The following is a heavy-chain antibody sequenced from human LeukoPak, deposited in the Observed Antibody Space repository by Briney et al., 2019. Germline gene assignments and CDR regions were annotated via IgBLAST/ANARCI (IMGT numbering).Heavy chain of an antibody. CDR1: EFNFFSYG. D-gene: IGHD2-21*02. Sequence: PGGSLRLSCVASEFNFFSYGMQWVRQAPGKGLAWVSRIFTDGTTTSYADSVRGRFTISRDNAKNTLYLQMNSLRAEDTAVYYCARELPREVTLDYWGQGTLVTVSP. CDR3: ARELPREVTLDY. J-gene: IGHJ4*01. V-gene: IGHV3-74*01. CDR2: IFTDGTTT.